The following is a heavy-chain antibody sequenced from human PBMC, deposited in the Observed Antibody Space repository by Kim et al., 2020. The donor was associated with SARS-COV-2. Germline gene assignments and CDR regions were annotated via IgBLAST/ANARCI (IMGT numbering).Heavy chain of an antibody. CDR1: GFTFGNNA. J-gene: IGHJ4*02. CDR2: ITDSGGDT. D-gene: IGHD6-6*01. V-gene: IGHV3-23*01. CDR3: AKGSATSRPYYFDY. Sequence: GGSLRLSCAASGFTFGNNAMSWVRQAPGKVLDWVSAITDSGGDTYYADSVKGRFTISRDNSENTLYLQMNSLRAEDTAVYYCAKGSATSRPYYFDYWGQGTLVTVSS.